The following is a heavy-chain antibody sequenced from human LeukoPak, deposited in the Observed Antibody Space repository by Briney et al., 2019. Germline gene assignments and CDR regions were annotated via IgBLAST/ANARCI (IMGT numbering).Heavy chain of an antibody. Sequence: GGSLRLSCAASGFTFSSYSMNWVRQAPGKGLEWVSYISSSSSTIYYADSVKGRFTISRDNAKNSLYLQMNSLRAEDTAVYYCARPAYSSSWTYYYYYMDVWGKGTTVTVSS. CDR2: ISSSSSTI. J-gene: IGHJ6*03. CDR1: GFTFSSYS. D-gene: IGHD6-13*01. CDR3: ARPAYSSSWTYYYYYMDV. V-gene: IGHV3-48*01.